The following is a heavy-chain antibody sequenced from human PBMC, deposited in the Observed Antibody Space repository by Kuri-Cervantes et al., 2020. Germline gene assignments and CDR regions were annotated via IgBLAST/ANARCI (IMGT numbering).Heavy chain of an antibody. CDR3: ARGAIVATRSYDY. V-gene: IGHV3-72*01. CDR2: IKNKANSYTT. Sequence: GESLKISCAASGFTFSDHYMDWVRQAPGEGLEWVGRIKNKANSYTTEYAASVTGRFNISRDDSKNSLYLQMNSLKTEDTAVYYCARGAIVATRSYDYWGQGSLVTVSS. CDR1: GFTFSDHY. D-gene: IGHD5-12*01. J-gene: IGHJ4*02.